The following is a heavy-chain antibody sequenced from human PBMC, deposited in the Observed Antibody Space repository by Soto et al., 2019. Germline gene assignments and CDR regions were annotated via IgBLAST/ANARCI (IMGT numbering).Heavy chain of an antibody. J-gene: IGHJ6*02. CDR2: IIPILGIT. CDR1: GGTFSSYT. Sequence: SVKVSCKASGGTFSSYTISWVRQAPGQGLEWMGRIIPILGITNYAQKFQGRVTMTRDKSTSTAYMELSRLRSDDTAVYYCARDSLITRGMDVWGQGTTVTVSS. V-gene: IGHV1-69*04. CDR3: ARDSLITRGMDV.